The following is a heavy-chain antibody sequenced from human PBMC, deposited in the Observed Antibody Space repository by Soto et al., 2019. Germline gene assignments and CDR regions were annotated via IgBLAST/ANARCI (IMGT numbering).Heavy chain of an antibody. CDR1: GFSLSNARMG. V-gene: IGHV2-26*01. D-gene: IGHD2-15*01. J-gene: IGHJ4*02. CDR3: VRIHCSGGSCYYYFDY. CDR2: IFSNDEK. Sequence: QVTLRESGPVLVKPTETLTLTCTVSGFSLSNARMGVSWIRQPPGKALEWLAHIFSNDEKSYSTSLKSRLTISKDTSKSQVVLTMTNMDPVDTATYYCVRIHCSGGSCYYYFDYWGQGTLVTVSS.